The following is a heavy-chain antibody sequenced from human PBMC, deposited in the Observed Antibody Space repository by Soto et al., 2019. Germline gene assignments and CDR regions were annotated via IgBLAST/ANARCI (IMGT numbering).Heavy chain of an antibody. Sequence: PGGSLRLSCTASGFTFGDYAMSWVRQAPGKGLEWVGFIRSKAYGGTTEYAASVKGRFTISRDDSKSIAYLQMNSLKTEDTAVYYCTSSSLQDIVVVPAAPYEAFDYWGQGTLVTVSS. CDR1: GFTFGDYA. D-gene: IGHD2-2*01. V-gene: IGHV3-49*04. J-gene: IGHJ4*02. CDR3: TSSSLQDIVVVPAAPYEAFDY. CDR2: IRSKAYGGTT.